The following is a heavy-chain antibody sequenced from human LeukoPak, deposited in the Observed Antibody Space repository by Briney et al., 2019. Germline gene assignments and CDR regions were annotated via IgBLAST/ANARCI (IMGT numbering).Heavy chain of an antibody. CDR3: AREGNLDFDY. CDR1: GYTFTSYG. Sequence: ASVKVSCKASGYTFTSYGISWVRQAPGQGLEWMGIINPSGGSTSYAQKFQGRVTVTRDTSTSTVYMELSSLRSEDTAVYYCAREGNLDFDYWGQGTLVTVSS. CDR2: INPSGGST. V-gene: IGHV1-46*01. J-gene: IGHJ4*02.